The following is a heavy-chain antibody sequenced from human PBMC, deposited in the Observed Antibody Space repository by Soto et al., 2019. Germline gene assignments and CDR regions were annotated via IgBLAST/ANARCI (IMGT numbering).Heavy chain of an antibody. CDR3: ARDPTSYYYDSSGYYFRPAEPGAYYGMDV. J-gene: IGHJ6*02. CDR2: ISSSSSTI. V-gene: IGHV3-48*02. D-gene: IGHD3-22*01. CDR1: GFTFSSYS. Sequence: GGSLRLSCAASGFTFSSYSMNWVRQAPGKGLEWVSYISSSSSTIYYADSVKGRFTISRDNAKNSLYLQMNSLRDEDTAVYYCARDPTSYYYDSSGYYFRPAEPGAYYGMDVWGQGTTVTVSS.